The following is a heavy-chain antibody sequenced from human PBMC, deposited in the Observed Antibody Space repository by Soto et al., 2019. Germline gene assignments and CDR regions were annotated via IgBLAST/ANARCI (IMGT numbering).Heavy chain of an antibody. CDR2: FDPEDGET. V-gene: IGHV1-24*01. D-gene: IGHD1-1*01. CDR1: GHTLTELS. Sequence: QVQLLQSGAEVKKPGASVKVSCKVSGHTLTELSMHWVRQTPGRGLEWMGGFDPEDGETIFAQKFQGRVTMTEDTYTDPNYMELTSLRSEDTAVYYGAAGGTRWLHSPFDYWGQGTLVTISS. CDR3: AAGGTRWLHSPFDY. J-gene: IGHJ4*02.